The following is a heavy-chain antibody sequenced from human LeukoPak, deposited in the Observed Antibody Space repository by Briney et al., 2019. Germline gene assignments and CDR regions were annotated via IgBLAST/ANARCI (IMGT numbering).Heavy chain of an antibody. CDR3: ARIPSSGYYYPFDY. CDR1: GGSISSSSYY. D-gene: IGHD3-22*01. J-gene: IGHJ4*02. CDR2: IFHSGST. V-gene: IGHV4-39*07. Sequence: SETLSLTCTVSGGSISSSSYYWGWIRQPPGKGLECIGSIFHSGSTYYNPSLQSRVTISIDMSKNQFSLKLSSVTAADTAVYYCARIPSSGYYYPFDYWGQGTLVTVSS.